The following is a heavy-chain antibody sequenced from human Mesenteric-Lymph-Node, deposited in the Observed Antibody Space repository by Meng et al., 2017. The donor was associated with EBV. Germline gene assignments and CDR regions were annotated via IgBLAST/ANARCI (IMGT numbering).Heavy chain of an antibody. J-gene: IGHJ6*02. V-gene: IGHV1-2*06. Sequence: QVQRVALGAGVKKPGSSVKVSCKASGGTFTGYYMHWVRQAPGQGLEWMGRINPNSGGTNYAQKFQGRVTMTRDTSISTAYMELSRLRSDDTAVYYCSYVKNYYYGMDVWGQGTTVTVSS. D-gene: IGHD3-16*01. CDR3: SYVKNYYYGMDV. CDR2: INPNSGGT. CDR1: GGTFTGYY.